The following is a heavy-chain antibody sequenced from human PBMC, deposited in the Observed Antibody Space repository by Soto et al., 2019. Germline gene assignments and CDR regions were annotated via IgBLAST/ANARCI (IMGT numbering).Heavy chain of an antibody. CDR3: ARRDNSGWYSLDY. J-gene: IGHJ4*02. D-gene: IGHD6-19*01. V-gene: IGHV3-23*01. CDR1: GFIFSNYP. CDR2: VSPSGSNT. Sequence: GGSLRLSCAVSGFIFSNYPMSWVRQAPGKGLEWVSSVSPSGSNTYYADSVKGRFTMSRDNSENRLHLQMNSLRAEDTAVYFCARRDNSGWYSLDYWGQGTPVTVSS.